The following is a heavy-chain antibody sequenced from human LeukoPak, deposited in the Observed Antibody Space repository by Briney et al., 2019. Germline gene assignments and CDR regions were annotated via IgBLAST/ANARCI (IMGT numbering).Heavy chain of an antibody. Sequence: PGGSLRLSCAASGFTLSSYSMIWVRQAPGKGLEWVSYISSSSRTIYYADSVKGRFTISRDNAKNSLYLQMNSLRDDDTAVYHCAREGFYYDSSGYYFGYFDYWGRGTLATVSS. CDR1: GFTLSSYS. CDR3: AREGFYYDSSGYYFGYFDY. CDR2: ISSSSRTI. J-gene: IGHJ4*02. V-gene: IGHV3-48*02. D-gene: IGHD3-22*01.